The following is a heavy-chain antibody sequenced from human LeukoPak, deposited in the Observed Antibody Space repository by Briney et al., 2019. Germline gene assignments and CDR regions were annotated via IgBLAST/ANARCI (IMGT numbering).Heavy chain of an antibody. CDR1: GFTFSGSA. CDR2: ISSSSSYI. D-gene: IGHD6-13*01. Sequence: GGSLRLSCAASGFTFSGSAMHWVRQAPGKGLEWVSSISSSSSYIYYADSVKGRFTISRDNAKNSLYLQMNSLRAEDTAVYYCARRMMYSSSWYGYWGQGTLVTVSS. J-gene: IGHJ4*02. CDR3: ARRMMYSSSWYGY. V-gene: IGHV3-21*01.